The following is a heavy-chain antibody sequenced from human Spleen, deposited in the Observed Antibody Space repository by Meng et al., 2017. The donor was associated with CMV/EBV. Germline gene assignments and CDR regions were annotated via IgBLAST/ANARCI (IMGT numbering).Heavy chain of an antibody. J-gene: IGHJ2*01. V-gene: IGHV4-30-4*08. CDR1: GDYS. CDR2: IFYGGRT. CDR3: ARLYHDSSGYYYGGNWYFDR. D-gene: IGHD3-22*01. Sequence: GDYSWSWISQPPGKGLEWIGSIFYGGRTYYNPSLKSRVTISLDMSNNQFSLKLTSVTAADTAVYYCARLYHDSSGYYYGGNWYFDRWGRGTLVTVSS.